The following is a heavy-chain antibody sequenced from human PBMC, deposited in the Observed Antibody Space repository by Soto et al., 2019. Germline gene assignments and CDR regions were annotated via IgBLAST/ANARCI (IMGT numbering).Heavy chain of an antibody. CDR1: GFDLSLYS. J-gene: IGHJ4*02. D-gene: IGHD3-22*01. Sequence: PGGSLRISFAACGFDLSLYSICWVRQAPGKGLEWVSFIFNYDDNHYADSAEGRFTISRDNSKNTLYLQMNSLRAEDTAVYYCAKDTYHHDRSGYYTFDYWGQGTLVTVSS. V-gene: IGHV3-NL1*01. CDR2: IFNYDDN. CDR3: AKDTYHHDRSGYYTFDY.